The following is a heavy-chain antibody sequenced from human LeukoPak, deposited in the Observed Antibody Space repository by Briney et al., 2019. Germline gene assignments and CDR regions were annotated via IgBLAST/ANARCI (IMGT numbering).Heavy chain of an antibody. D-gene: IGHD2-2*01. CDR1: GFTVSSNY. J-gene: IGHJ4*02. CDR2: IYSGGST. CDR3: ARIRDSLVRPPVYFDY. Sequence: GGSLRLSCAASGFTVSSNYMGWVRQAPGKGLEWVSVIYSGGSTYYADSVKGRFTISRDNSKNTLYLQMNSLRAEDTAVYYCARIRDSLVRPPVYFDYWGQGTLVTVSS. V-gene: IGHV3-53*01.